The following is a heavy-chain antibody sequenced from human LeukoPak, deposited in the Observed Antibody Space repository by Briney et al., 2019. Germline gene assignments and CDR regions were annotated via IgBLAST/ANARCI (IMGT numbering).Heavy chain of an antibody. CDR2: ISSSSSHI. J-gene: IGHJ4*02. V-gene: IGHV3-21*01. CDR3: ATKIGYCSSTSCYSDY. CDR1: GFTFSSYS. Sequence: PGGSLRLSCAASGFTFSSYSMNWVRQAPGKGLEWVSSISSSSSHIYYADSVKGRFTISRDNAKNSLYLQMNSLRAEDTAVYYCATKIGYCSSTSCYSDYWGQGTLVTVSS. D-gene: IGHD2-2*01.